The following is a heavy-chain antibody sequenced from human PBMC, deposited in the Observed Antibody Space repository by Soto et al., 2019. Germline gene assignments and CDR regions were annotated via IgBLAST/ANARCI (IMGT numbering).Heavy chain of an antibody. CDR1: GFTFSSYG. D-gene: IGHD3-3*01. V-gene: IGHV3-30*03. CDR2: ISYDGSNK. J-gene: IGHJ4*02. CDR3: AIFYDFWTDPRDY. Sequence: GGSLRLSCAASGFTFSSYGMHWVRQAPGKGLEWVAVISYDGSNKYYADSVKGRFTISRDDSKNTVFLQMDRLRAEDTALYYCAIFYDFWTDPRDYWGQGILVTVS.